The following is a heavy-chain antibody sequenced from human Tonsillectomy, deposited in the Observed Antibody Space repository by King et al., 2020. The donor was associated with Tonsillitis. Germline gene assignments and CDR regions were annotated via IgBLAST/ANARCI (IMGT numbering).Heavy chain of an antibody. V-gene: IGHV3-33*08. CDR2: ISYDGSNK. D-gene: IGHD2-2*01. CDR1: GFTFSTYG. Sequence: VQLVESGGGVVQPGRSLRLSCAASGFTFSTYGMFWVRQAPGKGLEWVACISYDGSNKYYADSVKGRFTLSRDNSENTLYLQMNSLRAEDTAVYYCARGEYQLPMRSYYYYYMDVWGKGTTVTVSS. J-gene: IGHJ6*03. CDR3: ARGEYQLPMRSYYYYYMDV.